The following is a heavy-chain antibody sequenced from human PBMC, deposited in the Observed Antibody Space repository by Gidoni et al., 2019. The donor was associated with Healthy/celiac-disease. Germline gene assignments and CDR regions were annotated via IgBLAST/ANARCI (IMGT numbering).Heavy chain of an antibody. D-gene: IGHD3-22*01. CDR1: GFTFSSYA. J-gene: IGHJ3*02. CDR2: ISYDGSNK. V-gene: IGHV3-30-3*01. CDR3: ARECYYDSSGYYYVLENAFDI. Sequence: QVQLVESGGGVVQSGRSLRLLCAASGFTFSSYAMPWARQAPGKGLEWVAVISYDGSNKYYADSVKGRFTISRDNSKNTLYLQMNSLRAEDTAVYYCARECYYDSSGYYYVLENAFDIWGQGTMVTVSS.